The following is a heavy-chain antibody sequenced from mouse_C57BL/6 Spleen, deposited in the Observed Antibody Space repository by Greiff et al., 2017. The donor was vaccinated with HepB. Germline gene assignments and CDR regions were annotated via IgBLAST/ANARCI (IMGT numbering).Heavy chain of an antibody. CDR1: GYSFTSYY. CDR3: ARCDYDDFDY. D-gene: IGHD2-4*01. CDR2: IYPGSGNT. V-gene: IGHV1-66*01. J-gene: IGHJ2*01. Sequence: VQLQQSGPELVKPGASVKISCKASGYSFTSYYIHWVKQRPGQGLEWIGWIYPGSGNTKYNEKFKGKATLTADTSSSTAYMQLSSLTSEDSAVYYCARCDYDDFDYWGQGTTLTVSS.